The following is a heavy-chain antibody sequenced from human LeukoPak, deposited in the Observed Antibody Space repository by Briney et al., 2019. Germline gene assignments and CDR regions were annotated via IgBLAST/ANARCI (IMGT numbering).Heavy chain of an antibody. V-gene: IGHV4-39*07. CDR2: IYYSGST. Sequence: SETLSLTCTVSGGSISSSSYYWGWIRQPPGKGLEWIGSIYYSGSTYYNPSLKSRVTISVDTSKNQFSLKLSSVTAADTAVYYCARDHPPQYGSEYYYYYGMDVWGQGTTVTVSS. J-gene: IGHJ6*02. D-gene: IGHD3-10*01. CDR1: GGSISSSSYY. CDR3: ARDHPPQYGSEYYYYYGMDV.